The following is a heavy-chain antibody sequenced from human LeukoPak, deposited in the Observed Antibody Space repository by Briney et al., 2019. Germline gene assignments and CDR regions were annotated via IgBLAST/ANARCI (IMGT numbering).Heavy chain of an antibody. D-gene: IGHD6-13*01. J-gene: IGHJ4*01. CDR2: IKQDGGEK. CDR1: GFTFSSYW. Sequence: PGGSLRLSCAVSGFTFSSYWMNWVRQAPGKGLEWVASIKQDGGEKSYVDSVKGRCTISRDNAKNSLYLQMSSLRAEDTAVSYCARDGTAAGLYFDLWGQGTLVTVSS. CDR3: ARDGTAAGLYFDL. V-gene: IGHV3-7*01.